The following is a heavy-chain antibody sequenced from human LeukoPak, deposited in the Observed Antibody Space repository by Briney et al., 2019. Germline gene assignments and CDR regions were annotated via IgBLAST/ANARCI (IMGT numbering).Heavy chain of an antibody. J-gene: IGHJ4*02. Sequence: PGGSLRLSCAASGFTFSSYGMHWVRQAPGKGLEWVAFIRYDGSNKYYADSVKGRFTISRDNSKNTLYLQMNSLRAEDTAVYYCATQTITLVVVISPFDYWGQGALVTVSS. D-gene: IGHD3-22*01. V-gene: IGHV3-30*02. CDR3: ATQTITLVVVISPFDY. CDR1: GFTFSSYG. CDR2: IRYDGSNK.